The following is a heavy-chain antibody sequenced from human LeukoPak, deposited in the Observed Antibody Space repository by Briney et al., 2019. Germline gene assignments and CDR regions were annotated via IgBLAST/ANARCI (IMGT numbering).Heavy chain of an antibody. V-gene: IGHV3-33*01. CDR2: IWYDGSNK. Sequence: GRSLRLSCAASGFTFSSYGMHWVRQAPGKGLEWVAVIWYDGSNKYYADSVKGRFTISRDNSKNTLYLQMNSLRAEDTAVYYCARDSKRRGSYSDYWGQGTLVTVSS. J-gene: IGHJ4*02. CDR1: GFTFSSYG. CDR3: ARDSKRRGSYSDY. D-gene: IGHD1-26*01.